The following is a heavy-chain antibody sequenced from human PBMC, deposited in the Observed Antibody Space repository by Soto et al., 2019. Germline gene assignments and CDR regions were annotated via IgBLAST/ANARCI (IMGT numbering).Heavy chain of an antibody. CDR1: GGTFRNYP. CDR2: IFPLTDIP. J-gene: IGHJ4*02. CDR3: ARGPLVVLNYFES. Sequence: QVQLVQSGTEVKKPGYSVKVSCKAPGGTFRNYPINWVRQAPGQGLEWMGSIFPLTDIPDYAQNFQARLTISADKSTSTAYMELSSLTSDDTAMYFCARGPLVVLNYFESWGQGTLVTVSS. V-gene: IGHV1-69*02.